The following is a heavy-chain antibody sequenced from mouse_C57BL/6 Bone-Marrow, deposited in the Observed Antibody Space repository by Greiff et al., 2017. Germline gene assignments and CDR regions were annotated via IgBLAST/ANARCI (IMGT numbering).Heavy chain of an antibody. Sequence: VQLQQSGAELVKPGASVKMSCKASGYTFTTYPIEWMKQNHGQSLEWIGNFHPSNDDTKYNEKFKGKATLTVEKSSSTVYLELSRLTSDDSAVYYCARLNWDVGYFDYWGQGTTLTVSS. V-gene: IGHV1-47*01. CDR3: ARLNWDVGYFDY. D-gene: IGHD4-1*01. CDR2: FHPSNDDT. CDR1: GYTFTTYP. J-gene: IGHJ2*01.